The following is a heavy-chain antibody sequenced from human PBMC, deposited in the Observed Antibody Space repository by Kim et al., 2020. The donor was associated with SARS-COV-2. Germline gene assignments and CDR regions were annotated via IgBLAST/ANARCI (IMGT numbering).Heavy chain of an antibody. CDR1: VFTFSQSW. Sequence: GGSLRLSCAASVFTFSQSWMTWVRQAPGKGLEWVAHINQDGSERDYVDSVKGRFTISRDNAKNSLYLQMNSLRAEDTAVYYCARGHFGLDFWAQGTTVIVSS. V-gene: IGHV3-7*02. CDR2: INQDGSER. J-gene: IGHJ6*02. CDR3: ARGHFGLDF.